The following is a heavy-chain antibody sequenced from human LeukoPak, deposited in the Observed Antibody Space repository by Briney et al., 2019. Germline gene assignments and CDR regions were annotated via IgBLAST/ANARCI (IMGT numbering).Heavy chain of an antibody. V-gene: IGHV3-9*01. D-gene: IGHD6-19*01. CDR1: GFTFDDYA. CDR2: ISWNSGSI. CDR3: ARDSGWFRFDY. J-gene: IGHJ4*02. Sequence: GGSLRLSCAASGFTFDDYAMHWVRQAPGKGLEWVSGISWNSGSIGYADSVKGRFTISRDNAKNSLFLQTISLRVDDTAVYYCARDSGWFRFDYWGQGTLVTVSS.